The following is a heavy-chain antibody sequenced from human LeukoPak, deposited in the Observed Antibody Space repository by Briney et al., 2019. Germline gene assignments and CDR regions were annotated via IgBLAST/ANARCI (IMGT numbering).Heavy chain of an antibody. CDR2: ISSSDSSI. Sequence: GGSLRLSCAASGFTFSSYSMNWVRQAPGKGLEWVSPISSSDSSISYADSVRGRFTISRDNAKNSLSLQMNNLRAEDTAGYYCSRRDVGYCSSYSCAALDCYYYYMDVCGKGTTVIVS. CDR3: SRRDVGYCSSYSCAALDCYYYYMDV. J-gene: IGHJ6*03. D-gene: IGHD2-2*01. V-gene: IGHV3-21*01. CDR1: GFTFSSYS.